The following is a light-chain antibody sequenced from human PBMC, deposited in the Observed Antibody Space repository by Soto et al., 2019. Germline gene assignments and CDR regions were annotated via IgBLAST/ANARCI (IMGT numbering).Light chain of an antibody. CDR1: HDISNY. CDR2: DAS. Sequence: DIQMTQSPSSLSASVGDRVTITCQASHDISNYLNWYQQKPGKAPKVLIYDASHLKTGVPSRFSGSGSGTDFTFTISSLQPEDIATYYCHHFDNLPLPFGGGTNVEIK. CDR3: HHFDNLPLP. V-gene: IGKV1-33*01. J-gene: IGKJ4*01.